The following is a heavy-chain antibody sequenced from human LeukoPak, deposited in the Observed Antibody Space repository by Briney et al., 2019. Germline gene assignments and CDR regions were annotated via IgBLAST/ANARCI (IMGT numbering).Heavy chain of an antibody. V-gene: IGHV3-21*01. J-gene: IGHJ4*02. CDR1: GFTFSSCS. CDR2: ISSSSSYI. CDR3: ATDRGWNTFDY. D-gene: IGHD1/OR15-1a*01. Sequence: GGSLRLSCAASGFTFSSCSMNWVRQAPGKGLEWVSSISSSSSYIYYADSVKGRFTISRDNAKRSLYLQMNSLRAEDTAVYYCATDRGWNTFDYWGQGTLVTVSA.